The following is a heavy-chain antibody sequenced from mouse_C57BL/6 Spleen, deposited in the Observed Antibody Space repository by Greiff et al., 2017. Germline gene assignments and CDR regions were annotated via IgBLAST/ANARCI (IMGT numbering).Heavy chain of an antibody. Sequence: QVHVQQPGAELVMPGASVKLSCKASGYTFTSYWMHWVKQRPGQGLEWIGEIDPSDSYTNYNQKFKGKSTLTVDKSSSTAYMQLSSLTSEDSAVYYCARSGDRGYGGFAYWGQGTLVTVSA. CDR2: IDPSDSYT. J-gene: IGHJ3*01. CDR1: GYTFTSYW. D-gene: IGHD3-1*01. CDR3: ARSGDRGYGGFAY. V-gene: IGHV1-69*01.